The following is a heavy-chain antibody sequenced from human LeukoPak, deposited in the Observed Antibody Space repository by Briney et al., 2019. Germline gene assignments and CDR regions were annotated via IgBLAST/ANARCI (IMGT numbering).Heavy chain of an antibody. CDR3: ARRHRLGRGDALDL. V-gene: IGHV4-30-2*01. D-gene: IGHD3-10*01. CDR2: IYHSGST. Sequence: PSQTLSLTCAVSGGSISSGGYSWSWIRQPPGKGLEWIGYIYHSGSTYYNPSLKSRVTISLDPSKNQFSLRLMSVTAADRAMYYCARRHRLGRGDALDLWGQGTMVTVSS. J-gene: IGHJ3*01. CDR1: GGSISSGGYS.